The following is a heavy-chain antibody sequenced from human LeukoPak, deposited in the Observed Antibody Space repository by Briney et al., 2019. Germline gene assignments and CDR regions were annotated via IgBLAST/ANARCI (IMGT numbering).Heavy chain of an antibody. CDR2: IRRKIYNETT. J-gene: IGHJ4*02. CDR1: GFSFGEHA. V-gene: IGHV3-49*04. CDR3: TRTRYSSSWYYFDY. Sequence: GRSLRLSCKTSGFSFGEHALSWVRQAPGKGLEWVGFIRRKIYNETTEYAASVKDRFTISRDDSKNIAYLQMHSLKSEDTAVYYCTRTRYSSSWYYFDYWGQGTLVTVSS. D-gene: IGHD6-13*01.